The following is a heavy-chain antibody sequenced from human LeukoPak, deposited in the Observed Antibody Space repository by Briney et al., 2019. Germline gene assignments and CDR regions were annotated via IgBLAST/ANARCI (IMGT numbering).Heavy chain of an antibody. CDR1: GYTFTSYY. V-gene: IGHV1-46*01. J-gene: IGHJ4*02. CDR2: INPSGGST. Sequence: AASVKVSCKASGYTFTSYYMHWVRQAPGQGLEWMGIINPSGGSTSYARKFQGRVTMTRDTSTSTVYMELSSLGSEDTAVCYCARDTRGAVTRGFDYWGQGTLVTVSS. CDR3: ARDTRGAVTRGFDY. D-gene: IGHD4-17*01.